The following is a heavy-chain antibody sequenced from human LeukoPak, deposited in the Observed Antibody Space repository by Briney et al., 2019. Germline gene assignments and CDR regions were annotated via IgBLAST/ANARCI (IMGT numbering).Heavy chain of an antibody. CDR2: ISSSGST. Sequence: SETLSLTSTVSGDSISSGDYYWSWIRQPAGKGLEWIGRISSSGSTNYNPSLKSRVTISVDTSKNQFSLKLGSVTAADTAVYFCARGPYSYDSSGAFDIWGQGTMVTVSS. J-gene: IGHJ3*02. CDR3: ARGPYSYDSSGAFDI. CDR1: GDSISSGDYY. D-gene: IGHD3-22*01. V-gene: IGHV4-61*02.